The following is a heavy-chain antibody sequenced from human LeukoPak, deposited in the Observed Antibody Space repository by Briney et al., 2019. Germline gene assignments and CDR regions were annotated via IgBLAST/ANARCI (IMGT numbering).Heavy chain of an antibody. D-gene: IGHD3-3*01. CDR1: GYTFTSYG. J-gene: IGHJ4*02. Sequence: ASVKVSCKASGYTFTSYGISWVRQAPGQGLEWMGWISAYNGNTNYAQKLQGRVTMTTDTSTSTAYMELRSLRSDDTAVYYCARGRTYYDFWSGYYYLDYWGQGTLVTVSS. V-gene: IGHV1-18*01. CDR2: ISAYNGNT. CDR3: ARGRTYYDFWSGYYYLDY.